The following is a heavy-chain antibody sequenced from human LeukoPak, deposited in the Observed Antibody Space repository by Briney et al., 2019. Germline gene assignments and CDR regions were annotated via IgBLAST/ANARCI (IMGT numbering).Heavy chain of an antibody. Sequence: PGGSLRLSCAAFGFTSSSYGMHWVRQAPGKGLEWVAFIRYDGSNKYYADSVKDRFTISRDNSKNTLYLQMNSLRAEDTAVYYCAKETLFDYWGQGTLVTVSS. CDR1: GFTSSSYG. V-gene: IGHV3-30*02. CDR2: IRYDGSNK. CDR3: AKETLFDY. J-gene: IGHJ4*02.